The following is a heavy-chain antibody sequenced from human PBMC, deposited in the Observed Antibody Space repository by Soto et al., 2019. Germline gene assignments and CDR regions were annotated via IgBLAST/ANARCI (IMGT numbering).Heavy chain of an antibody. Sequence: QVHLVESGGGVVQPGRSLRLTCAASGFSFSGSGMHWVRQAPGKGLEWVALISYDGSRTYYADSVRARFTISRDNGQNTLYLQMTSLRAENTAVYFCARWVGGSMYDNSGKYDSWGQGTLVIVSS. V-gene: IGHV3-30*03. CDR1: GFSFSGSG. CDR2: ISYDGSRT. CDR3: ARWVGGSMYDNSGKYDS. D-gene: IGHD3-22*01. J-gene: IGHJ5*01.